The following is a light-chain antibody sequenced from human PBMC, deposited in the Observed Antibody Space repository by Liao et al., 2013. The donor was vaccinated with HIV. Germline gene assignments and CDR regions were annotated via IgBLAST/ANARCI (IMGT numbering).Light chain of an antibody. V-gene: IGLV3-1*01. CDR2: ENI. CDR1: KLGDKY. CDR3: QAWDSFAAV. Sequence: SYDLTQPPSVSVSPGQTASMTCSGDKLGDKYASWYQQKPGQAPVLVIYENIRRPSGIPERFSGSNSGNTATLTISETQAMDEATYYCQAWDSFAAVFGGGTKLTVL. J-gene: IGLJ2*01.